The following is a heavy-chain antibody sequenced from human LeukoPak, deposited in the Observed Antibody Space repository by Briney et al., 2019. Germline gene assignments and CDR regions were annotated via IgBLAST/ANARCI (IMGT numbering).Heavy chain of an antibody. CDR1: GGSISSSSYY. V-gene: IGHV4-39*07. D-gene: IGHD3-9*01. J-gene: IGHJ4*02. CDR2: IYYSGST. Sequence: SETLSLTCTVSGGSISSSSYYWGWIRQPPGKGLEWIGSIYYSGSTYYNPSLKSRVTISVDTSKNQFSLKLSSVTAADTAVYYCARDYLSGFDYWGQGTLVTVSS. CDR3: ARDYLSGFDY.